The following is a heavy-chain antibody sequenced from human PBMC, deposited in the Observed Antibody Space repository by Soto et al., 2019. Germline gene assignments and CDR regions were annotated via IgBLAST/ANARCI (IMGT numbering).Heavy chain of an antibody. Sequence: QVTLKESGPVLVKPTETLTLTCTVSGFSLSNARMGVSWIRQPPGKALEWLAHIFSNDGKSYSTSLKSRLTISKDTSKSQVVLTMTNMDPVDTATYYCARIRLSVITMVRAHAFDIWGQGTMVTVSS. CDR1: GFSLSNARMG. J-gene: IGHJ3*02. D-gene: IGHD3-10*01. CDR3: ARIRLSVITMVRAHAFDI. V-gene: IGHV2-26*01. CDR2: IFSNDGK.